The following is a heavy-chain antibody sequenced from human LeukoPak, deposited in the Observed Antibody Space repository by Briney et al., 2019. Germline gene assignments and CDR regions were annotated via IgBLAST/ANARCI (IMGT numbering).Heavy chain of an antibody. CDR2: MNPNSGNT. V-gene: IGHV1-8*03. J-gene: IGHJ3*02. CDR3: APGFRRGYSYGYPERPDFSFDI. D-gene: IGHD5-18*01. Sequence: ASVKVSCKASGYTFTSYDINWVRQATGQGLEWMGWMNPNSGNTGYAQKFQGRVTITRNTSISTAYMELSSLRSEDTAVYYCAPGFRRGYSYGYPERPDFSFDIWGQGTMVTVSS. CDR1: GYTFTSYD.